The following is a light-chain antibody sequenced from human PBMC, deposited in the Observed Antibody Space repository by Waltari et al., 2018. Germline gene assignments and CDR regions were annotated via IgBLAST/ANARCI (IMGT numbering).Light chain of an antibody. J-gene: IGLJ3*02. CDR3: CSYAGSAISV. Sequence: QPALTQTATVSGSPGQSITISCTGTTSGVGKYNLVSWYQQHPGKAPTLIIYDVNKRPSGVSNRFSGSKSGNTASLTISGLQAADEAYYYCCSYAGSAISVFGGGTKVTVL. V-gene: IGLV2-23*02. CDR1: TSGVGKYNL. CDR2: DVN.